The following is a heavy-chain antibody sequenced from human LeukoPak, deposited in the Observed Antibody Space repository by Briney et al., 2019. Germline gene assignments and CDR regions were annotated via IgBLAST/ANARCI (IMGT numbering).Heavy chain of an antibody. CDR3: ASVTRRSSSLGDAFDI. J-gene: IGHJ3*02. D-gene: IGHD6-13*01. Sequence: GGSLRLSCAASGFTFSSYAMSWVCQAPGKGLEWVSAISGSGGSTYYADSVKGRFTISRDNSKNTLYLQMNSLRAEDTAVYYCASVTRRSSSLGDAFDIWGQGTMVTVSS. CDR2: ISGSGGST. V-gene: IGHV3-23*01. CDR1: GFTFSSYA.